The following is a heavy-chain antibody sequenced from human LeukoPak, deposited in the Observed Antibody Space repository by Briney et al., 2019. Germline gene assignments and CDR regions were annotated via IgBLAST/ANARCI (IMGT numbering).Heavy chain of an antibody. V-gene: IGHV3-23*01. CDR1: GFTFNNYA. J-gene: IGHJ5*02. CDR2: ISGGGGST. D-gene: IGHD4-17*01. Sequence: GGSLRLSCAASGFTFNNYALSWVRQAPGKGLEWVSGISGGGGSTYYADSVKGRFTISRDKSKNTLYLQMDSLRAEDTAVYYCAKVRDSATVTGRFDNWGQGTMVTVSS. CDR3: AKVRDSATVTGRFDN.